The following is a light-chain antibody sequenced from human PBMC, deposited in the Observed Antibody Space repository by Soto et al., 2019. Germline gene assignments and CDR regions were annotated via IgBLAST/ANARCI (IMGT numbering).Light chain of an antibody. CDR1: SSNIGSNY. V-gene: IGLV1-47*01. Sequence: QSVLAQPPSASGTPGQRVTMSCFGSSSNIGSNYVYWYQQLPGTAPKLLIYRNNQRPSGVPDRFSGSKSGTSASLAISGLRSGDEADYYCSAWDDSLSGWVFGGGTQLTVL. J-gene: IGLJ3*02. CDR2: RNN. CDR3: SAWDDSLSGWV.